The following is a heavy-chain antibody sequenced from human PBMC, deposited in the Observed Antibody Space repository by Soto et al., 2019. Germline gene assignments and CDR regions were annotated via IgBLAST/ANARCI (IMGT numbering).Heavy chain of an antibody. CDR1: DGAFTSGNYY. Sequence: SETLTLTCRVSDGAFTSGNYYGRWILQPPGKGLEWIGHIYYIGTTNYNPSRKSRVTISVDTSKTQFSLKVTSVTAADTAVYFCAREEKQLSRYGGDFDYWGQGILVTVSS. D-gene: IGHD3-16*01. CDR3: AREEKQLSRYGGDFDY. J-gene: IGHJ4*02. CDR2: IYYIGTT. V-gene: IGHV4-61*01.